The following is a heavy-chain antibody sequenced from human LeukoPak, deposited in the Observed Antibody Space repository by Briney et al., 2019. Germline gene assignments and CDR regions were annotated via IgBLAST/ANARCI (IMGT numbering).Heavy chain of an antibody. D-gene: IGHD3-10*01. Sequence: ASVKVSCKASGYTFTSYYMHWVRQAPGQGLEWMGIINPSGGSTSYAQKFQGRVTMTRDTSTSTVYVELSSLRSEDTAVYYCARDKSGAVGNYYYYMDVWGKGTTVTVSS. V-gene: IGHV1-46*01. CDR2: INPSGGST. CDR1: GYTFTSYY. CDR3: ARDKSGAVGNYYYYMDV. J-gene: IGHJ6*03.